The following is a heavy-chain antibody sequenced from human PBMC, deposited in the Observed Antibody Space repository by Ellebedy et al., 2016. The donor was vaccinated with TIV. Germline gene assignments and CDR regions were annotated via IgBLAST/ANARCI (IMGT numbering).Heavy chain of an antibody. Sequence: GGSLRLSCAVSGFSLSANYMSWVRQAPGKGLEWVSIIYSAGNTYYADSVKGRFTISSDTSKNTVFLQMNTLRAEDTAVYYCARVDLGLAFDYWGRGTLVTVSS. J-gene: IGHJ4*02. CDR2: IYSAGNT. CDR3: ARVDLGLAFDY. CDR1: GFSLSANY. D-gene: IGHD3/OR15-3a*01. V-gene: IGHV3-53*01.